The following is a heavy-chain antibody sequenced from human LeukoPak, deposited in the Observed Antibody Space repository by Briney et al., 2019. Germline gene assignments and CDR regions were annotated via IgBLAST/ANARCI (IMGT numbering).Heavy chain of an antibody. J-gene: IGHJ5*02. D-gene: IGHD3-22*01. V-gene: IGHV1-69*13. CDR3: ARDRDYYDSSGYRNWFDP. CDR1: GGTFSSYA. Sequence: SVKVSCKASGGTFSSYAISWVRQAPGQGLEWMGGIIPIFGTANYAQKFQGRVTITADESTSTAHMELSSLRSEDTAVYYCARDRDYYDSSGYRNWFDPWGQGTLVTVSS. CDR2: IIPIFGTA.